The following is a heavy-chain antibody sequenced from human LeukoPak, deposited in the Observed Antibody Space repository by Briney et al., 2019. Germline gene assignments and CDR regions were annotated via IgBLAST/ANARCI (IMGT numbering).Heavy chain of an antibody. CDR1: GGSFSGYY. CDR3: ARAHDLPYYFDY. CDR2: INHSGST. V-gene: IGHV4-34*01. J-gene: IGHJ4*02. Sequence: PSETLSLTCAVYGGSFSGYYWSWIRQPPGKGLEWIGEINHSGSTNYNPSLKSRVTISVDTSKNQFSLKLSSVTAADTAVYYCARAHDLPYYFDYWGQGTLVTVSS.